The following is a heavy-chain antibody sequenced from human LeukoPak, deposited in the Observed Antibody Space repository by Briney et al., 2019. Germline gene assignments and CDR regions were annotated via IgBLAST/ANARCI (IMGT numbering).Heavy chain of an antibody. J-gene: IGHJ6*02. Sequence: GGSLRLSCAASGFTFSSYSMNWVRQAPGKGLEWVSSISSSSSYIYYADSVKGRFTISRDNAKNSLYLQMNSLRAEDTAVYYCAKDLTVASPLYYYYGMDVWGQGTTVTVSS. D-gene: IGHD6-19*01. CDR3: AKDLTVASPLYYYYGMDV. CDR2: ISSSSSYI. V-gene: IGHV3-21*01. CDR1: GFTFSSYS.